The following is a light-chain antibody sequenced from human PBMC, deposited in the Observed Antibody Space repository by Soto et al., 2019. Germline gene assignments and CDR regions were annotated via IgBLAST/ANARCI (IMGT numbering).Light chain of an antibody. J-gene: IGKJ1*01. CDR3: MQSLETPWT. CDR1: QSLLHSNGYNY. V-gene: IGKV2-28*01. Sequence: DIVMTQSPLALPVTPGEAASISCRSSQSLLHSNGYNYVDWYLQKPGQSPQLLIYLGFSRASGVLDSFGGGGSVKDFTLKISRGEAGDVGVYYCMQSLETPWTFGQGTKMDVK. CDR2: LGF.